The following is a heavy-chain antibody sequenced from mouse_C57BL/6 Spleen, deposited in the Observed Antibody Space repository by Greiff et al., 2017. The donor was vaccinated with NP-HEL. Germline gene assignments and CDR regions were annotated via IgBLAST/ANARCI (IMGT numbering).Heavy chain of an antibody. CDR1: GFTFSDYG. Sequence: EVHLVESGGGLVKPGGSLKLSCAASGFTFSDYGMHWVRQAPEKGLEWVAYISSGSSTIYYADTVKGRFTISRDNAKNTLFLQMTSLRSEDTAMYYCARGYYGLFAYWGQGTLVTVSA. J-gene: IGHJ3*01. CDR3: ARGYYGLFAY. CDR2: ISSGSSTI. D-gene: IGHD1-2*01. V-gene: IGHV5-17*01.